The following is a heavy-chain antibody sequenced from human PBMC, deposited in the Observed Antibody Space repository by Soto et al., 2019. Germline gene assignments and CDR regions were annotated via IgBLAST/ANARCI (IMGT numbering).Heavy chain of an antibody. J-gene: IGHJ4*02. V-gene: IGHV4-34*01. CDR1: GGSFSGYY. Sequence: VQLQQWGAGLLKPSETLSLTCAVYGGSFSGYYWSWIRQPPGKGLEWIGEINHSGSTNYNPSLKSRVTISGDTSKNQFSLKLSSVTAADTAVYYCARRHGVLLRFGEVDYWGQGTLVTVSS. D-gene: IGHD3-10*01. CDR2: INHSGST. CDR3: ARRHGVLLRFGEVDY.